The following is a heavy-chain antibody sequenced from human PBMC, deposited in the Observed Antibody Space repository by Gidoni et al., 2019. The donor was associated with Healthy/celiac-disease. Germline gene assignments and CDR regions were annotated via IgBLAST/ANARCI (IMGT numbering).Heavy chain of an antibody. CDR2: MNPNSGNT. J-gene: IGHJ6*02. CDR3: ARGGAIDDYSNDRYYYYGMDV. V-gene: IGHV1-8*01. Sequence: QVQLVQSGAEVKKPGASVKVSCKASGYTFTSYDINWVRQATGQGLEWMGWMNPNSGNTGYAQKFQGRVTMTRNTSISTAYMELSSLRSEGTAVYYCARGGAIDDYSNDRYYYYGMDVWGQGTTVTVSS. CDR1: GYTFTSYD. D-gene: IGHD4-4*01.